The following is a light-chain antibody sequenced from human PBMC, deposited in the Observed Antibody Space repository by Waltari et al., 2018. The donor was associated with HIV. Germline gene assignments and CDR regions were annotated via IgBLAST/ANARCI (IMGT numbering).Light chain of an antibody. CDR1: TSDLVGYHN. Sequence: QSALTQPPSASGSPGQSAPIPCTGTTSDLVGYHNSPWSQQHPGKAPKLVISEVTKRPSGVPDRFSGSKSGTTASLTVSGLQAEDEADYYCSSYADRNGFYVVFGGGTRLTVL. J-gene: IGLJ2*01. CDR2: EVT. CDR3: SSYADRNGFYVV. V-gene: IGLV2-8*01.